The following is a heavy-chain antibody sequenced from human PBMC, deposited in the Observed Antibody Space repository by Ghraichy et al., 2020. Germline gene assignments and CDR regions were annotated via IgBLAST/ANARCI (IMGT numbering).Heavy chain of an antibody. CDR2: IYHSGST. CDR3: ARAPTFYYGSGSV. V-gene: IGHV4-4*02. Sequence: ESLNISCAVSGDSISSSNWWSWVRQPPGKGLEWIGEIYHSGSTNYNPSLKSRVTISVDKSKNQFSLKLSPVTAADTAMYYCARAPTFYYGSGSVWGQGTLVTVSS. CDR1: GDSISSSNW. J-gene: IGHJ4*02. D-gene: IGHD3-10*01.